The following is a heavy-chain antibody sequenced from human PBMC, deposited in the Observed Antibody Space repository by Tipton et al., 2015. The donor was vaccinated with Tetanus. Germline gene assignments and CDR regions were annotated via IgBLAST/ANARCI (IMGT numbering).Heavy chain of an antibody. CDR2: VWKDGRKE. J-gene: IGHJ4*01. D-gene: IGHD6-25*01. CDR1: GFTFVSYG. V-gene: IGHV3-33*01. Sequence: SLRLSCAASGFTFVSYGMHWVRQAPGKGLEWVAVVWKDGRKEYFGDSVKGRFIISRDKSKNTLYLQMNSLGVEDTAVYYCARDFGSVYYRHIDXXGXGXXITVPS. CDR3: ARDFGSVYYRHIDX.